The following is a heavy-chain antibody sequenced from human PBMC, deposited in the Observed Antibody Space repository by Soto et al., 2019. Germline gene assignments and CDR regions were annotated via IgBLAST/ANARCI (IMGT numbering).Heavy chain of an antibody. V-gene: IGHV3-11*06. Sequence: QVQLVESGGGLVKPGGSLRLSCAASGFTFSDYYMTWIRQAPGKGLKWVSFISGSRNYTDYADSVKGRFTISRDNAKNSLYLQMNSLRAEDTAVYYCARGHNYDSGGYQYFDHCGHGTLVTVSS. CDR3: ARGHNYDSGGYQYFDH. CDR2: ISGSRNYT. CDR1: GFTFSDYY. D-gene: IGHD3-22*01. J-gene: IGHJ4*01.